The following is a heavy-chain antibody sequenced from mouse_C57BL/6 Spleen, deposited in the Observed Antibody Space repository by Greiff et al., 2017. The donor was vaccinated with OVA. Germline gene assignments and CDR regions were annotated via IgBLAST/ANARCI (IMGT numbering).Heavy chain of an antibody. CDR2: IDPSDSET. D-gene: IGHD2-3*01. J-gene: IGHJ3*01. V-gene: IGHV1-52*01. CDR1: GYTFTSYW. Sequence: QVQLQQPGAELVRPGSSVKLSCKASGYTFTSYWMHWVKQRPIQGLEWIGNIDPSDSETHYNQKFKDKATLTVDKSSSTAYMQLSSLPSEDSAVYYCAREDDGYPWFAYWGQGTLVTVSA. CDR3: AREDDGYPWFAY.